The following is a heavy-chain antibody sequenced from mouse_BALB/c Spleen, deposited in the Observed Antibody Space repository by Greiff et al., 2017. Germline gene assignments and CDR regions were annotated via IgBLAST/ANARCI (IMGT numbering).Heavy chain of an antibody. CDR1: GYTFTSYW. CDR2: INPSTGYT. J-gene: IGHJ3*01. D-gene: IGHD2-3*01. V-gene: IGHV1-7*01. CDR3: EKFYDGSFAY. Sequence: QVQLQQSGAELAKPGASVKMSCKASGYTFTSYWMHWVKQRPGQGLEWIGYINPSTGYTEYNQKFKDKATLTADKSSSTAYMQLSSLTSEDSAVYYCEKFYDGSFAYWGQGTLVTVSA.